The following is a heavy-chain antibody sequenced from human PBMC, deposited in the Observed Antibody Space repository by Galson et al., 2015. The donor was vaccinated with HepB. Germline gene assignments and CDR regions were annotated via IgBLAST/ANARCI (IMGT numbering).Heavy chain of an antibody. V-gene: IGHV7-4-1*02. CDR2: INTNTGNP. J-gene: IGHJ4*02. CDR3: ARGYDSLLSDY. CDR1: GYTFTTYA. Sequence: SVKVSCKASGYTFTTYAMNWVRQAPGQGLERMGWINTNTGNPTYAQGFTGRFVFSLDTSVSTAYLQISSLKAEDTAVYYCARGYDSLLSDYWGQGTLVTVSS. D-gene: IGHD3-22*01.